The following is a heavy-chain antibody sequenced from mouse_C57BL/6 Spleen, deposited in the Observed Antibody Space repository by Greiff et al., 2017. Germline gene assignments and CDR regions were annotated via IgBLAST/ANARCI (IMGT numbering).Heavy chain of an antibody. D-gene: IGHD1-1*01. CDR3: TRSGYCSSPFAY. Sequence: QVQLKQPGAELVKPGASVKLSCKASGYTFTSYWMHWVKQRPGRGLEWIGRIYPNSGGTKYNEKIKDKATLTVDKPSSTAYMQLSSLTSEDSAVYYCTRSGYCSSPFAYWGQGTLVTVSA. J-gene: IGHJ3*01. V-gene: IGHV1-72*01. CDR1: GYTFTSYW. CDR2: IYPNSGGT.